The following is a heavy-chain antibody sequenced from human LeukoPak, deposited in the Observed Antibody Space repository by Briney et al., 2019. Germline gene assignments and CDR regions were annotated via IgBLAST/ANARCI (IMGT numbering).Heavy chain of an antibody. CDR1: GFTFSSYG. J-gene: IGHJ4*02. CDR2: ISYDGSNK. CDR3: ARDYYGSGGPDY. V-gene: IGHV3-30*19. D-gene: IGHD3-10*01. Sequence: GGSLRLSCAASGFTFSSYGMHWVRQAPGKGLEWVAVISYDGSNKYYADSVKGRFTISRDNSKNTLYLQMNSLRAEDTAVYYCARDYYGSGGPDYWGQGTLVTVSS.